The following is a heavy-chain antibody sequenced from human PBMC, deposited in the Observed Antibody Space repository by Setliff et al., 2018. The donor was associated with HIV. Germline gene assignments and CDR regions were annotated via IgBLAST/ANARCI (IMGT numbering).Heavy chain of an antibody. D-gene: IGHD3-22*01. Sequence: GGSLRLSCAASGFTFRNHAMHWVRQAPGKGLEWVAFIWYDGSNEYYADSVKGRFTISRDNSKNTLYLQMNSLRAEDTAVYYCAREWGRSDYYDSSGSKGYFDYWGQGTLVTVSS. CDR1: GFTFRNHA. J-gene: IGHJ4*02. V-gene: IGHV3-30*02. CDR2: IWYDGSNE. CDR3: AREWGRSDYYDSSGSKGYFDY.